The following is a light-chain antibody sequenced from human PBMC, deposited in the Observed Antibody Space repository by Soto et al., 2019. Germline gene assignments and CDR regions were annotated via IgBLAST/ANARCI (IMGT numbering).Light chain of an antibody. Sequence: QSAVTQPASVSGSPGQSITVSCTGTSSVVGGYHFVSWYQQHPGKAPKLMIYEVSKRPSGVSDRFSGSKSGSTASLTISGLQPADEADYYWYPYTTARNKVFGTGTK. V-gene: IGLV2-14*01. CDR1: SSVVGGYHF. J-gene: IGLJ1*01. CDR3: YPYTTARNKV. CDR2: EVS.